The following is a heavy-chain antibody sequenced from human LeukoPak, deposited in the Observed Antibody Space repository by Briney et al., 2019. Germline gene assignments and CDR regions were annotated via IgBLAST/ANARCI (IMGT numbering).Heavy chain of an antibody. V-gene: IGHV1-69*13. CDR1: GGTFSSYA. CDR3: ARGTIAALFNWFDP. CDR2: IIPIFGTA. J-gene: IGHJ5*02. Sequence: SVNVSCKASGGTFSSYAISWVRQAPGQGLEWMGGIIPIFGTANYAQKFQGRVTITADESTSTAYMELSSLRSEDTAVYYCARGTIAALFNWFDPWGQGTLVTVSS. D-gene: IGHD6-6*01.